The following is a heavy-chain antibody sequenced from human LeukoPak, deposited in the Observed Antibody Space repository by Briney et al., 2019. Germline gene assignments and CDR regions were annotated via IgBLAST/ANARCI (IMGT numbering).Heavy chain of an antibody. V-gene: IGHV3-21*04. Sequence: PGGSLRLSCAASGFTFNTYSMNWVRQAPGKGLEWVSSISGLSTYIYYPDSMKGRFTISRDNAKNSLFLQVSSLRAEDTAVYFCARSAGTGGPYYFDYWGQGSLATVSS. D-gene: IGHD3/OR15-3a*01. CDR2: ISGLSTYI. CDR3: ARSAGTGGPYYFDY. J-gene: IGHJ4*02. CDR1: GFTFNTYS.